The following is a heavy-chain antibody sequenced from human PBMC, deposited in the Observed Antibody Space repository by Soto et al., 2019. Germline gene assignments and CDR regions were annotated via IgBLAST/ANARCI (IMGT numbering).Heavy chain of an antibody. Sequence: SETLSLTCTVSGGSISSYYWSWIRQPPGKGLEWIGYIYYSGSTNYNPSLKSRVTISVDTSKNQFSLKLSFVTAADTAVYYCARGYCSGGSCYDAFDIWGQGTMVTVSS. CDR3: ARGYCSGGSCYDAFDI. D-gene: IGHD2-15*01. V-gene: IGHV4-59*08. CDR1: GGSISSYY. J-gene: IGHJ3*02. CDR2: IYYSGST.